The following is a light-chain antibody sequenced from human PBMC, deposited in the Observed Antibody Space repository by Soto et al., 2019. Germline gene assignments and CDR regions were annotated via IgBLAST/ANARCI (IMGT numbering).Light chain of an antibody. CDR1: QSVSSSY. CDR3: QQYDSSPLT. CDR2: AAS. V-gene: IGKV3-20*01. Sequence: EIVLTQSPGTLSLSPGERATLSCRASQSVSSSYLAWYQQKPGQAPRPLIYAASSRATGIPARFSGSGSGTDFTLTISRLETDDFAVYYWQQYDSSPLTFGPGAKVDIK. J-gene: IGKJ3*01.